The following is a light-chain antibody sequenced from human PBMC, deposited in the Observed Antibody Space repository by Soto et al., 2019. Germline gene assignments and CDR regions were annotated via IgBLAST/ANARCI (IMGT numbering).Light chain of an antibody. CDR3: VLYMGSGINWV. Sequence: QTVVTQEPSFSVSPGGTVTLTCGLSSGSVSTSYYPSWYQQTPGQAPRTLIYSTNTRPSGVPDRFSGSILGNKAALTITGAQADDESDYYCVLYMGSGINWVFGGGTKLTVL. V-gene: IGLV8-61*01. CDR2: STN. CDR1: SGSVSTSYY. J-gene: IGLJ3*02.